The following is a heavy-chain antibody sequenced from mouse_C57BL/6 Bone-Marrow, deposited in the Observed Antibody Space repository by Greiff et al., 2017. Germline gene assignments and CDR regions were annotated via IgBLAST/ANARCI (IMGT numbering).Heavy chain of an antibody. J-gene: IGHJ4*01. CDR1: GYTFTDYY. Sequence: VQLQQSGPELVKPGASVKISCKASGYTFTDYYMNWVKQSHGKSLEWIGDINPNNGGTSYNQKFKGKATLTVDKSSSTAYMELRSLTSEDSAVYYCARYGYYYGSLYYAMDYWGQGTSVTVSS. CDR2: INPNNGGT. D-gene: IGHD1-1*01. CDR3: ARYGYYYGSLYYAMDY. V-gene: IGHV1-26*01.